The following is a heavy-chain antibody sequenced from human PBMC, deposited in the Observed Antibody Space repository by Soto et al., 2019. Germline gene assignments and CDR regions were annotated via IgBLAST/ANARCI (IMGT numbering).Heavy chain of an antibody. D-gene: IGHD3-16*02. CDR1: GFTFSSYG. V-gene: IGHV3-30*18. Sequence: QVQLVESGGGVVQPGRSLRLSCAASGFTFSSYGMHWVRQAPGKGLEWVAVISYDGSNKYYADSVKGRFTISRDNSKNTLYLQMNSLRAEDTAVYYCAKDWGNDYVWGSYRYTRNWFDPWGQGTLVTVSS. J-gene: IGHJ5*02. CDR2: ISYDGSNK. CDR3: AKDWGNDYVWGSYRYTRNWFDP.